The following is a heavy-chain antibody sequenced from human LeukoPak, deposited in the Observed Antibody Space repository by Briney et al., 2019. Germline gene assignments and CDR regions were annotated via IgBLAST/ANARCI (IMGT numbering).Heavy chain of an antibody. CDR3: ARDLRSPPNSGWEQIYYYYDMDV. CDR2: ISYDGSNK. CDR1: GFTFSSYA. J-gene: IGHJ6*02. D-gene: IGHD6-19*01. V-gene: IGHV3-30-3*01. Sequence: GRSLRLSCAASGFTFSSYAMHWVRQAPGKGLEWVAVISYDGSNKYYADSVKGRFTISRDNSKNTLYLQMNSLRAEDTAVYYCARDLRSPPNSGWEQIYYYYDMDVWGQGTTVTVSS.